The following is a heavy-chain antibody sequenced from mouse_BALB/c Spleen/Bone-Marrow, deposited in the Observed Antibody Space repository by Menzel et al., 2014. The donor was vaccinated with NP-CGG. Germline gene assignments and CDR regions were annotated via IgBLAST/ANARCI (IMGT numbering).Heavy chain of an antibody. CDR2: IDPANGNI. CDR1: GFNIKDTY. CDR3: APYYYGRWFAN. J-gene: IGHJ3*01. D-gene: IGHD1-1*01. Sequence: EVQLQQSGAVLVKPGASVKLSCTASGFNIKDTYMHWVKQRPEQGLEWIGRIDPANGNIKYDPKFQGKATITADTSSNTAYLQLSSLTSEDTAVYYCAPYYYGRWFANWGQGTLVTVSA. V-gene: IGHV14-3*02.